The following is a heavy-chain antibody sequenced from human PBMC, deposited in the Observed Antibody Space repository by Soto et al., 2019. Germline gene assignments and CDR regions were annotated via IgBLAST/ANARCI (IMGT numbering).Heavy chain of an antibody. CDR2: ISSNGGST. CDR3: ARGGEGLAARPMYFDY. D-gene: IGHD6-6*01. CDR1: GFTFSSYA. V-gene: IGHV3-64*01. J-gene: IGHJ4*02. Sequence: GGSLRLSCAASGFTFSSYAMHWVRQAPGKGLEYVSAISSNGGSTFYANSVKGRFTISRDNSKNTLYLQMGSLRAEVMAVYYCARGGEGLAARPMYFDYWGQGTLVTVSS.